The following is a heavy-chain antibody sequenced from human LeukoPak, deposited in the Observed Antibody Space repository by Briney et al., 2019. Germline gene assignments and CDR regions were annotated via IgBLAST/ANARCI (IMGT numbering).Heavy chain of an antibody. Sequence: GGSLRLSCAASGFTFSSYDMHWVRQATGKGLEWVSAIGTAGDTYYPGSVKGRFTISRENAKNSLYLQMNSLKTEDTAVYYCTTTHLAYCGGDCYSSWFDPWGQGTLVTVSS. V-gene: IGHV3-13*01. CDR1: GFTFSSYD. CDR2: IGTAGDT. J-gene: IGHJ5*02. CDR3: TTTHLAYCGGDCYSSWFDP. D-gene: IGHD2-21*02.